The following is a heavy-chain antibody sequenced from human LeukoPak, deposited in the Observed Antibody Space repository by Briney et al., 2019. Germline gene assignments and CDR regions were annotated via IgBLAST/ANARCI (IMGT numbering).Heavy chain of an antibody. CDR3: ARKNSIAVAGFFGYFDY. V-gene: IGHV1-8*01. CDR2: MNPNSGNT. J-gene: IGHJ4*02. CDR1: GYTFTSYD. D-gene: IGHD6-19*01. Sequence: ASVKVSCKASGYTFTSYDINWVRQATGQGLEWMGWMNPNSGNTGYAQKFQGRVTMTRNTSISTAYMELSSLRSEDTAVYYCARKNSIAVAGFFGYFDYWGQGTLVTVSS.